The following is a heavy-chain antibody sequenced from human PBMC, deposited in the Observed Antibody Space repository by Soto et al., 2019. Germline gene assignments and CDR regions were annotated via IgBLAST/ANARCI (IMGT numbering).Heavy chain of an antibody. CDR2: IYYSGST. Sequence: SETLSLTCTVSGGSISSISYYWGWIRQPPGKGLEWIGSIYYSGSTYYNPSLKSRVTISVDTSKNQFSLKLSSVTAADTAVYYCARHAFPVTTKHWFDPWGQGTLVTVSS. CDR1: GGSISSISYY. J-gene: IGHJ5*02. CDR3: ARHAFPVTTKHWFDP. V-gene: IGHV4-39*01. D-gene: IGHD4-4*01.